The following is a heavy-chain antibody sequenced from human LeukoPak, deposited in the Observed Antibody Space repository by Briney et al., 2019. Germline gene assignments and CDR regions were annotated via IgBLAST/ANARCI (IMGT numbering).Heavy chain of an antibody. J-gene: IGHJ5*02. D-gene: IGHD3-10*01. V-gene: IGHV1-46*01. Sequence: ASVKVSCKASGYTFTSYYMHWVRQAPGQGLEWMGIINPSGGSTSYAQKFQGRVTMTRDTSTSTVYMELSSLRSEDTAVYYCARARDYYGSGSLGFDPWGQGTLATVSS. CDR2: INPSGGST. CDR3: ARARDYYGSGSLGFDP. CDR1: GYTFTSYY.